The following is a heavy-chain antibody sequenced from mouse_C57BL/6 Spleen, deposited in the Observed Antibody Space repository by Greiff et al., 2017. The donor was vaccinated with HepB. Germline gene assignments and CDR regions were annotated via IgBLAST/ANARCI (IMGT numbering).Heavy chain of an antibody. Sequence: EVNLVESGGGLVKPGGSLKLSCAASGFTFSDYGMHWVRQAPEKGLEWVAYISSGSSTIYYADTVKGRFTISRDNAKNTLFLQMTSLRSEDTAMYYCARDDYDAFAYWGQGTLVTVSA. CDR1: GFTFSDYG. V-gene: IGHV5-17*01. CDR3: ARDDYDAFAY. D-gene: IGHD2-4*01. J-gene: IGHJ3*01. CDR2: ISSGSSTI.